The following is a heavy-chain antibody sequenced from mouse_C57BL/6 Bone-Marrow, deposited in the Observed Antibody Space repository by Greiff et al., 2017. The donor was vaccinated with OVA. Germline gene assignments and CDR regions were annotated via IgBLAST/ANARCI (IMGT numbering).Heavy chain of an antibody. J-gene: IGHJ4*01. Sequence: EVQLQESVAELVRPGGSVKLSCTASGFNIKNTYMHWVKQRPEQGLEWIGRIDPANDNTKYAPKFQGKATMTADTSSNTAYLQLSSLSSEDTAVYCCARGNFGSSFYAMDYWGQGTSVTVSS. CDR1: GFNIKNTY. CDR2: IDPANDNT. CDR3: ARGNFGSSFYAMDY. D-gene: IGHD1-1*01. V-gene: IGHV14-3*01.